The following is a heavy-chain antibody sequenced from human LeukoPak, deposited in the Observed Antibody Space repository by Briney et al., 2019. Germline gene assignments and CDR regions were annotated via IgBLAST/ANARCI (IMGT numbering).Heavy chain of an antibody. CDR1: GFTFSSYW. CDR3: ATVRAGNHYNSMDY. CDR2: IKQDGSEK. J-gene: IGHJ4*02. Sequence: QSGGSLRLSCAASGFTFSSYWMSWVRQAPGKGLEWVANIKQDGSEKYYVDSVKGRFTISRDNAKNSLYLQMNSLRAEDTAVYYCATVRAGNHYNSMDYWGQGTLVTVSS. V-gene: IGHV3-7*01. D-gene: IGHD3-10*01.